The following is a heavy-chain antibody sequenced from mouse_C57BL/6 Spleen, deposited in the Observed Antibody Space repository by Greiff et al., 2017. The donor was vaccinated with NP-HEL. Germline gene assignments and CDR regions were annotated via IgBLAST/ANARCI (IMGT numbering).Heavy chain of an antibody. J-gene: IGHJ4*01. CDR1: GFTFSNYA. D-gene: IGHD1-1*01. V-gene: IGHV5-9-1*02. CDR2: ISSGGDYI. Sequence: EVKLMESGEGLVKPGGSLKLSCAASGFTFSNYAMSWVRQTPEKRLEWVAYISSGGDYIYYADTVKGRFTISRDNARNTLYLQMSSLKSEDTAMYYCTRGGDYYGSSYPPYAMDYWGQGTSVTVSS. CDR3: TRGGDYYGSSYPPYAMDY.